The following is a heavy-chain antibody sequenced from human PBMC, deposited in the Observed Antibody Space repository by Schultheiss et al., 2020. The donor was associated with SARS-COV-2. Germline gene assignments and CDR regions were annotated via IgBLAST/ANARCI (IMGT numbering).Heavy chain of an antibody. CDR3: ARPDGDYALYGMDV. CDR1: GSSITGFF. V-gene: IGHV4-38-2*02. J-gene: IGHJ6*02. D-gene: IGHD4-17*01. CDR2: INHSGST. Sequence: SETLSLTCSVSGSSITGFFWTWIRQPPRKRLEWIGSINHSGSTYYNPSLKSRGTISVDTSKNQFSLKLSSVTAADTAVYYCARPDGDYALYGMDVWGQGTTVTVSS.